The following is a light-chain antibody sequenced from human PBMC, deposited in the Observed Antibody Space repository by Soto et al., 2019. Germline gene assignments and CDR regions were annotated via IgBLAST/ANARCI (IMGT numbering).Light chain of an antibody. Sequence: QSALTQPASVSGSPGQSITISCTGTGSDVGGYNYVSWYQQLPGKAPKLMIYDVSNRPSGVSNRFSGSKSGNTASLTISGLQAEDEADYYCTSYTSSSTYGFGTGTKVTVL. CDR3: TSYTSSSTYG. CDR1: GSDVGGYNY. CDR2: DVS. J-gene: IGLJ1*01. V-gene: IGLV2-14*03.